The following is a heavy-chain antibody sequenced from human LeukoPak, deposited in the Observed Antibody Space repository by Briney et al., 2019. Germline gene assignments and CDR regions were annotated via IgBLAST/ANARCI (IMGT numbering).Heavy chain of an antibody. J-gene: IGHJ4*02. CDR2: ISGSGGST. CDR1: GFTFSSYA. Sequence: GGSLRLSCAASGFTFSSYAMSWVRQAPGKGLEWVSAISGSGGSTYYADSVKGRFTICRDNSKNTLYLQMNSLRAEDTAVYYCAKPYGDYPRYYFDYWGQGTLVTVSS. V-gene: IGHV3-23*01. D-gene: IGHD4-17*01. CDR3: AKPYGDYPRYYFDY.